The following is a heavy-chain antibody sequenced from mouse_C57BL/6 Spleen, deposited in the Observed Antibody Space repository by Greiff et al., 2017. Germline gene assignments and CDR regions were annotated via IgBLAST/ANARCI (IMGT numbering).Heavy chain of an antibody. CDR1: GYTFTDYN. V-gene: IGHV1-18*01. D-gene: IGHD1-1*01. CDR2: INPNNGGT. CDR3: ARVYGSRDWYFDV. Sequence: VQLKESGPELVKPGASVKIPCKASGYTFTDYNMDWVKQSHGKSLEWIGDINPNNGGTIYNQKFKGKATLTVDKSSSTAYMELRSLTSEDTAVYYCARVYGSRDWYFDVWGTGTTVTVSS. J-gene: IGHJ1*03.